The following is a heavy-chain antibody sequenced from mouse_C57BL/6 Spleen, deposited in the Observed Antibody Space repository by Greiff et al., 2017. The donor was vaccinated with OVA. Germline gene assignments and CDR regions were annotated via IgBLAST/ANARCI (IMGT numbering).Heavy chain of an antibody. D-gene: IGHD1-1*01. J-gene: IGHJ1*03. Sequence: QVQLQQPGTELVKPGASVKLSCKASGYTFTSYWMHWVQQRPVQGLSWIGNINPSNGGTNYNEKFKSKATLTVDKSSSTAYMQLSSLTSEDSAVYYCAREVYYGSSYDWYFDVWGTGTTVTVSS. CDR1: GYTFTSYW. CDR2: INPSNGGT. CDR3: AREVYYGSSYDWYFDV. V-gene: IGHV1-53*01.